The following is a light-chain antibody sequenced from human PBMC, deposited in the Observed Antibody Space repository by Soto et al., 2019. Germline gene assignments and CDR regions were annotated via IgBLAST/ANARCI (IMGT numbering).Light chain of an antibody. V-gene: IGKV3-11*01. CDR2: DAS. CDR1: QSVSSY. CDR3: QQRSNWPPTLT. Sequence: EIVLTQSPATLSLSPGERATLSCRASQSVSSYLAWYQQKPGQAPRLLIYDASNRATGIPARFSGSGSGTYFTLTISSLEPEDVAVYYCQQRSNWPPTLTFGGGTKVEIK. J-gene: IGKJ4*01.